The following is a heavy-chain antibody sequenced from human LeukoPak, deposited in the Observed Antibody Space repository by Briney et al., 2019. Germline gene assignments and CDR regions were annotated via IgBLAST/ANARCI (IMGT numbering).Heavy chain of an antibody. CDR3: ARRGYCCSTSCYAPFAFDY. V-gene: IGHV5-51*01. CDR2: IYPGDSDT. D-gene: IGHD2-2*01. CDR1: GYTFINYW. Sequence: GESLKISCKGSGYTFINYWIGWVRQMHGKGLEWMGIIYPGDSDTRYSPSFQGQVTISGDKSISTAYLQWNSLKASDTAMYYCARRGYCCSTSCYAPFAFDYWGQGTLVTVSS. J-gene: IGHJ4*02.